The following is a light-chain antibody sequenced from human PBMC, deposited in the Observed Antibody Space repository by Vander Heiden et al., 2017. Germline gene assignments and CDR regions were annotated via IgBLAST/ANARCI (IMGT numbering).Light chain of an antibody. J-gene: IGKJ1*01. CDR1: QSVSSN. CDR3: QQYNNWPGT. Sequence: DIVMMQSPATLSVSPGERATLSCRASQSVSSNLAWYQQKPGQAPRLLIYGASTRATGIPARFSGSGSGTEFTLTISSLQSEDFAVYYCQQYNNWPGTFGQGTKVEIK. CDR2: GAS. V-gene: IGKV3-15*01.